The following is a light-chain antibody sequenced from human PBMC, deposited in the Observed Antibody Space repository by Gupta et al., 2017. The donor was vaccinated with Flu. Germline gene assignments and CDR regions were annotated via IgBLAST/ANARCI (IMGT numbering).Light chain of an antibody. Sequence: DIQMTQSPPSVSASVGDRVTITCRASQGVNRWLAWYQQKPGKAPNLLIYATSSLQSGVPSRFSGSGSGTDFTLTISSLQPEDFATYYCQQAISYPLTFGGGTKVEIK. CDR2: ATS. CDR1: QGVNRW. V-gene: IGKV1-12*01. CDR3: QQAISYPLT. J-gene: IGKJ4*01.